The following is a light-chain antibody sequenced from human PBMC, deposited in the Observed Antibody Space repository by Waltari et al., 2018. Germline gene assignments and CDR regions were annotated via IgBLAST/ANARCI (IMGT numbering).Light chain of an antibody. CDR1: ATISDY. CDR3: QQEST. V-gene: IGKV3-11*01. CDR2: NTA. J-gene: IGKJ2*01. Sequence: EIVLTQSQVTLSLSPGERATLSCRASATISDYLAWYQQKPGQAPRLLIYNTATRATGIPARFSGSGSGTDFTLTIDSLEPEDFAVYYCQQESTFGQGTNLEIK.